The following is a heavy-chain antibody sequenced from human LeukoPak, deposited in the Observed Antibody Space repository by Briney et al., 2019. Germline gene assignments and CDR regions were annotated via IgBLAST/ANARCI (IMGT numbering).Heavy chain of an antibody. CDR2: IKLDGSEK. Sequence: GGSLRLSCAASGFTFSGFWMTWVSQGLGKGLEWVANIKLDGSEKYYVDSVKGRFTISRDNAKNSMYLQMNSLRAEDTAVYYCARATTTVTVNNWFDPWGQGTLVTVSS. V-gene: IGHV3-7*04. D-gene: IGHD4-17*01. CDR1: GFTFSGFW. J-gene: IGHJ5*02. CDR3: ARATTTVTVNNWFDP.